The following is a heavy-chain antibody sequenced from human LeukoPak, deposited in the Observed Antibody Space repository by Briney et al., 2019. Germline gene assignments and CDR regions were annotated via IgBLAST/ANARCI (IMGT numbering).Heavy chain of an antibody. Sequence: YQRPSCEDSGFAYSRNDMSWLRHAKGKGLEWVSSIGGSGTRTYYADSVKGRFTISRDTSKNTLYLQMNSLRAEDAAVYYCAKYRGFGDSYDSWGQGTLVTVSS. V-gene: IGHV3-23*01. CDR2: IGGSGTRT. CDR1: GFAYSRND. D-gene: IGHD3-10*01. J-gene: IGHJ4*02. CDR3: AKYRGFGDSYDS.